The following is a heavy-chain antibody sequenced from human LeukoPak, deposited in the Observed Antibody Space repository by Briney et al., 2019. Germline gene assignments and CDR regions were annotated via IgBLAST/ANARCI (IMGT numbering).Heavy chain of an antibody. V-gene: IGHV3-30*03. CDR3: ARGYCSSTSCPFFDY. D-gene: IGHD2-2*01. CDR2: ISYDGSNK. Sequence: GGSLRLSCAASGFTFSSYGMHWVRQAPGKGLEWVAVISYDGSNKYYADSVKGRFTISRDNSKNTLYLQMNGLRAEDTAVYYCARGYCSSTSCPFFDYWGQGTLVTVSS. CDR1: GFTFSSYG. J-gene: IGHJ4*02.